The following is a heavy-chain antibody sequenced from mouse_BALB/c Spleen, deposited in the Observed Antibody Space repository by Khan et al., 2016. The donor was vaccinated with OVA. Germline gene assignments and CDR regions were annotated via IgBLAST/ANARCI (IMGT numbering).Heavy chain of an antibody. Sequence: EVELVESGGGLEKPGGSLKVSCSASGFTFSTYAMSWVRQTPEKRLEWVATVSSGGHYTFYPDSVKGRFIISRANAKNTLYLQMSSLRSEDTAMYYCARSLVDYHAMDYWGQGTSVTVSS. V-gene: IGHV5-9-3*01. D-gene: IGHD2-2*01. J-gene: IGHJ4*01. CDR2: VSSGGHYT. CDR3: ARSLVDYHAMDY. CDR1: GFTFSTYA.